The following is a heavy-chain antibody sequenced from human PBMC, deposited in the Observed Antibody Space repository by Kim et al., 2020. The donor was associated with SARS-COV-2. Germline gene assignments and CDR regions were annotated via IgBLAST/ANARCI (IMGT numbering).Heavy chain of an antibody. J-gene: IGHJ4*02. V-gene: IGHV3-11*01. CDR2: SDGSSM. Sequence: SDGSSMRSEDSVNGRFSISRDNTKKSLSLQMNSLTPEDTAVYYCVREPANWGQGTLVTVSS. CDR3: VREPAN.